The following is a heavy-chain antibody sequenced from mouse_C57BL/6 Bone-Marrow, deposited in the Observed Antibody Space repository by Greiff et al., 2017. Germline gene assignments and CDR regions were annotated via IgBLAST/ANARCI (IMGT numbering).Heavy chain of an antibody. CDR2: INPSNGGT. V-gene: IGHV1-53*01. CDR3: ARLGIYDGYSWFAY. J-gene: IGHJ3*01. Sequence: VQLQQPGTELVKPGASVKLSCKASGYTFTSYWMHWVKQRPGQGLEWIGNINPSNGGTNYNEKFKSKATLTVDKSSSTAYMQLSSLTYEDSAVYYCARLGIYDGYSWFAYWGQGTLVTVSA. D-gene: IGHD2-3*01. CDR1: GYTFTSYW.